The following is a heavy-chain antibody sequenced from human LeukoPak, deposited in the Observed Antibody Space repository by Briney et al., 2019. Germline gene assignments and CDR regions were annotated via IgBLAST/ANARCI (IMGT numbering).Heavy chain of an antibody. J-gene: IGHJ4*02. CDR3: MPGSGY. CDR1: GFTFNTYW. V-gene: IGHV3-7*01. Sequence: GGSLRPSCAASGFTFNTYWMNWVRQAPGKGLEWVANINPDGNEKYLVGSVKGRFSISRDNANNLLYLQMSGLRAEDTAVYYCMPGSGYWGQGTLVTVSS. D-gene: IGHD2-15*01. CDR2: INPDGNEK.